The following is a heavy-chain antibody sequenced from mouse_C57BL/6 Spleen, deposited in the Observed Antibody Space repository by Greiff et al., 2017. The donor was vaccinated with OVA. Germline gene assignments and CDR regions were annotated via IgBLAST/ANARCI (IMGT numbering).Heavy chain of an antibody. CDR1: GFSLTSYG. CDR3: ATTMVTTDWYFDV. V-gene: IGHV2-2*01. Sequence: VKLQESGPGLVQPSQSLSITCTVSGFSLTSYGVHWVRQSPGKGLEWLGVIWSGGSTDYNAAFISRLSISKDNSKSQVFFKMNSLQADDTAIYYCATTMVTTDWYFDVWGTGTTVTVSS. D-gene: IGHD2-2*01. J-gene: IGHJ1*03. CDR2: IWSGGST.